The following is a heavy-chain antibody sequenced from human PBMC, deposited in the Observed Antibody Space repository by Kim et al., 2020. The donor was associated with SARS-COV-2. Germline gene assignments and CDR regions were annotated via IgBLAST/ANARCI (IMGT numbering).Heavy chain of an antibody. D-gene: IGHD3-10*01. CDR1: GYDFSDYF. CDR2: INPNSGAT. CDR3: ARNRLAGQGLWFGELLEPFNV. V-gene: IGHV1-2*06. J-gene: IGHJ4*02. Sequence: ASVKVSCKASGYDFSDYFMHWVRQAPGQGLEWMGRINPNSGATDFAQKFQGRVTVTSDTSPSKPYMEVIGLTADDTPVYYCARNRLAGQGLWFGELLEPFNVWGQGTLVTVSS.